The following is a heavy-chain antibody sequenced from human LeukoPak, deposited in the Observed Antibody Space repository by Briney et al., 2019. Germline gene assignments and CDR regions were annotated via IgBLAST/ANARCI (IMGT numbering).Heavy chain of an antibody. Sequence: PSXXLSLTCAVYGGSFSGYYWSWIRQPPGKGLEWIGEINHSGSTNYNPSLKSGVTISVDTSKNQFSLKLSSVTAADTAVYYCARRYDFWSGYYHYYYYYMDVWGKGTTVTVSS. CDR1: GGSFSGYY. CDR2: INHSGST. V-gene: IGHV4-34*01. J-gene: IGHJ6*03. D-gene: IGHD3-3*01. CDR3: ARRYDFWSGYYHYYYYYMDV.